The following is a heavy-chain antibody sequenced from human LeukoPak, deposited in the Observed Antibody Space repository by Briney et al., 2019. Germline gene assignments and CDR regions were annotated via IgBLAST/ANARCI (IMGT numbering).Heavy chain of an antibody. CDR1: GYSISSGYY. CDR3: ARDHKGGDGADAFDI. CDR2: IYHSGST. V-gene: IGHV4-38-2*02. J-gene: IGHJ3*02. Sequence: SETLSLTCTVSGYSISSGYYWGWIRQPPGKGLEWIGSIYHSGSTYYNPSLKSRVTISVDTSKNQFSLKLSSVTAADTAVYYCARDHKGGDGADAFDIWGHGTMVTVSS. D-gene: IGHD5-24*01.